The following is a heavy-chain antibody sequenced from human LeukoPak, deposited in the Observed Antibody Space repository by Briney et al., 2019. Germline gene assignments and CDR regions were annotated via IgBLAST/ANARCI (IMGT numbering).Heavy chain of an antibody. V-gene: IGHV1-69*05. CDR2: IIPLFGTE. Sequence: SVKVSCKASGGTFSSYAISWVRQAPGQRLEWMGGIIPLFGTEKYAQKFQGRVTITTDESTSTAYMELSSLRSEDTALYYCARGAWTTVGYYYYYYLDVWGKGTTVTVSS. CDR3: ARGAWTTVGYYYYYYLDV. J-gene: IGHJ6*03. D-gene: IGHD4-17*01. CDR1: GGTFSSYA.